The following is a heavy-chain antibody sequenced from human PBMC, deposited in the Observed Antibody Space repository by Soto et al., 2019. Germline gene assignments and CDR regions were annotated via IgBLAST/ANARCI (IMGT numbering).Heavy chain of an antibody. CDR3: ARRRGSSGWKTNFDY. V-gene: IGHV3-74*01. D-gene: IGHD6-19*01. J-gene: IGHJ4*02. CDR1: GFTFSSYW. Sequence: EVPLVESGGGLVQPGGSLRLSCAASGFTFSSYWMHWVRQAPGKGLVWVSRINSDGSSTSYADSVKGRFTISRDNAKNTLYLQMNSLRAEDTAVYYCARRRGSSGWKTNFDYWGQGTLVTVSS. CDR2: INSDGSST.